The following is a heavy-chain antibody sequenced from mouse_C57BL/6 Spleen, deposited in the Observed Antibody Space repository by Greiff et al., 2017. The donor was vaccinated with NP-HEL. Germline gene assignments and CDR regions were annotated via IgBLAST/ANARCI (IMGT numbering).Heavy chain of an antibody. V-gene: IGHV1-80*01. CDR2: IYPGDGDT. D-gene: IGHD1-2*01. CDR3: ARVSFSGAVYYFDY. Sequence: VQLQQSGAELVKPGASVKISCKASGYAFSSYWMNWVKQRPGKGLEWIGQIYPGDGDTNYNGKFKGKATLTADKSSCTAYMQLSSLTSEDSAVYFCARVSFSGAVYYFDYWGQGTTLTVSS. J-gene: IGHJ2*01. CDR1: GYAFSSYW.